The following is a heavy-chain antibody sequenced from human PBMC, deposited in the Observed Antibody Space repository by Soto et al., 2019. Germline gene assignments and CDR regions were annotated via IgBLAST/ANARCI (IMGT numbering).Heavy chain of an antibody. J-gene: IGHJ6*02. CDR2: ISGTSRYT. Sequence: QVQLVESGGGLVKPGGSLRLSCAASGFSFSDSYMSWVRQAPGKGLEWVSYISGTSRYTGYADSVKGRFTISRDNAKNSLYLQMDSLRVEDTAVYYCARDRGGYGPPDVWGQGTTVTVSS. CDR1: GFSFSDSY. V-gene: IGHV3-11*06. D-gene: IGHD3-10*01. CDR3: ARDRGGYGPPDV.